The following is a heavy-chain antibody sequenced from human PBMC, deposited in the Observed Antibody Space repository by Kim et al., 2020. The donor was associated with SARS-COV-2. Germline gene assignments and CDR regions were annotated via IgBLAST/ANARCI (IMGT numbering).Heavy chain of an antibody. V-gene: IGHV3-30*07. Sequence: KGRFTMSRENSKNTLDLQMNSLRAEDTAVYYCARDAYYDFWSGPGHYMDVWGKGTTVTVSS. CDR3: ARDAYYDFWSGPGHYMDV. D-gene: IGHD3-3*01. J-gene: IGHJ6*03.